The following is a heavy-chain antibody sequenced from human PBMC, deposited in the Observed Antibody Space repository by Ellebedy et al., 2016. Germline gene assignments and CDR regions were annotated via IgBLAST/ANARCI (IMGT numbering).Heavy chain of an antibody. Sequence: SETLSLTXTVSGDSLKYSIFYWNWIRQSPGKGLEWLGNVFYTGHTYYNPSLESRVTLSVDTSNNQFSLKMTSMTAADTAVYYCVRGGFGGSGNTRGAAFDSWGQGTLVAVSS. CDR1: GDSLKYSIFY. J-gene: IGHJ4*02. V-gene: IGHV4-39*07. D-gene: IGHD3-10*01. CDR3: VRGGFGGSGNTRGAAFDS. CDR2: VFYTGHT.